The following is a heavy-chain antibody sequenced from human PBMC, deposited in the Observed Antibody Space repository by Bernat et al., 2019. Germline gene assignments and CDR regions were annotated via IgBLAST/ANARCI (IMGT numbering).Heavy chain of an antibody. CDR3: ARRNVVVTALYFDY. J-gene: IGHJ4*02. D-gene: IGHD2-21*02. CDR2: IYYSGST. Sequence: QVQLQESGPGLVKPPQTLSLTCTVSGGSISSGDYYWSWIRQPPGKGLEWIGYIYYSGSTYYNPSLKSRVTISVDTSKNQFSLKLSSLTAADTAVYYCARRNVVVTALYFDYWGQGTLVTVSS. V-gene: IGHV4-30-4*01. CDR1: GGSISSGDYY.